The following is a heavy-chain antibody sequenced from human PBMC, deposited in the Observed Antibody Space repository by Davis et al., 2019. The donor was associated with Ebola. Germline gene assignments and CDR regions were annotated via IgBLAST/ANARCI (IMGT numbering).Heavy chain of an antibody. CDR3: AKVGPYSGILSLDY. J-gene: IGHJ4*02. V-gene: IGHV3-74*01. CDR2: IINDGSST. D-gene: IGHD1-26*01. Sequence: HTAGSLRLSCAASGFSFSSYWMYWVRQAPGKGLEWVSRIINDGSSTNYADSVKGRFTISRDNSKNTLYLQMNSLRAEDTAVYYCAKVGPYSGILSLDYWGQGTLVTVSS. CDR1: GFSFSSYW.